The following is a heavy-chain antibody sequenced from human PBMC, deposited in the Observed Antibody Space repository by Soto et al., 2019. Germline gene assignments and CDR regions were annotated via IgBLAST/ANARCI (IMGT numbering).Heavy chain of an antibody. CDR3: AGTYYYDSSGYQDFDY. D-gene: IGHD3-22*01. Sequence: QVQLQELGPGLVKPSETLSLTCTVSGGSISSYYWSWIRQPPGKGLEWIGYIYYSGSTNYNPSLKSRVTISVDTSKNQFSLKLSSVTAADTAVYYCAGTYYYDSSGYQDFDYWGQGTLVTVSS. CDR1: GGSISSYY. V-gene: IGHV4-59*01. J-gene: IGHJ4*02. CDR2: IYYSGST.